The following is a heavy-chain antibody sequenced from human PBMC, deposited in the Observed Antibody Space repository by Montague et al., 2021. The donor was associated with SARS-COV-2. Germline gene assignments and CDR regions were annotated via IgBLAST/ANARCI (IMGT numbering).Heavy chain of an antibody. CDR2: IYYSGST. Sequence: SETLSLTCTVSGGSISSSSYYWGWIRQPPGKGLEWIGSIYYSGSTYYNPSLKSRVTISVDTSKNQFSLKLRSLTAADTAVYYCARGADYDFWSGFLRYKWFGPWGQGTPVIVSS. D-gene: IGHD3-3*01. CDR1: GGSISSSSYY. V-gene: IGHV4-39*01. J-gene: IGHJ5*02. CDR3: ARGADYDFWSGFLRYKWFGP.